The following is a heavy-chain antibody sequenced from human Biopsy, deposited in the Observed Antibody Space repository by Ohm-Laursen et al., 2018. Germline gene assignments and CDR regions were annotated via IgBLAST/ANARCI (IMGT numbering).Heavy chain of an antibody. CDR2: IKQDGSEK. Sequence: SLRLSCSASGFTFADYCMNWVRRAPGKGLAWVANIKQDGSEKNYVDSVKGRFAITRDNANNSLYLQMNSLRVEDTAVYYCARPKSRRAFDVWGQGTMVTVSS. D-gene: IGHD2-2*01. CDR1: GFTFADYC. J-gene: IGHJ3*01. V-gene: IGHV3-7*01. CDR3: ARPKSRRAFDV.